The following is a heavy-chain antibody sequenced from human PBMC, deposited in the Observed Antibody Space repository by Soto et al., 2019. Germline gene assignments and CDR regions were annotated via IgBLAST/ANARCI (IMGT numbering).Heavy chain of an antibody. V-gene: IGHV4-31*03. CDR2: IYYSGST. CDR3: PKFWRGPAAIYSYYGMNV. D-gene: IGHD2-2*01. J-gene: IGHJ6*02. CDR1: GGSISSGGYY. Sequence: QVQLQESGPGLVKPSQTLSLTCTVSGGSISSGGYYWSWIRQHPGKGLEWIGYIYYSGSTYYNPSHRIRFTISVDTSKNHFPLKLSSVTPAATPVYYWPKFWRGPAAIYSYYGMNVWGQGPPVTVSS.